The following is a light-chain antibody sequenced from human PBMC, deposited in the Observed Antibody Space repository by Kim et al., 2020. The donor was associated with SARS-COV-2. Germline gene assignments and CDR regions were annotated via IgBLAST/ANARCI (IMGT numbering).Light chain of an antibody. CDR3: ASWDDRLNGWV. CDR2: NDN. J-gene: IGLJ3*02. Sequence: QAVVTQPPSASGTPGQRVTISCSGSTSNIGSNSINWYQQLPGTAPKLLIYNDNRRPSGVPDRFSGSESGTSASLAISGLQSEDEADYYCASWDDRLNGWVFGGGTQLTVL. V-gene: IGLV1-44*01. CDR1: TSNIGSNS.